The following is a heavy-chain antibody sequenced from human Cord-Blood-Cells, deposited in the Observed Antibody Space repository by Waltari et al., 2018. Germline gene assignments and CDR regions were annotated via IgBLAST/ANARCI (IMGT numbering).Heavy chain of an antibody. D-gene: IGHD5-18*01. J-gene: IGHJ5*02. Sequence: QVQLVQSGAEVKKPGASVKVSCKVSGYPLTELPMHRVRQAPGKGLEWMGGFDPEDGETIYAQKFQGRVTMTEDTSTDTAYMELSSLRSEDTAVYYCATVWDTAMLNWFDPWGQGTLVTVSS. CDR1: GYPLTELP. CDR3: ATVWDTAMLNWFDP. V-gene: IGHV1-24*01. CDR2: FDPEDGET.